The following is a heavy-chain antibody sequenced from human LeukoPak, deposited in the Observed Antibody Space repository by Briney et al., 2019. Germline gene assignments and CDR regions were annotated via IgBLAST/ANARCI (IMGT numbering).Heavy chain of an antibody. Sequence: ASVKVSCKASGYTFTGYYMHWVRQAPGQGLEWMGWINPNSGGTNYAQKFQGRVTMTRDTFISTAYMELSRLRSDDTAVYYCARGKAAAGTRWFDPWGQGTLVTVSS. D-gene: IGHD6-13*01. CDR1: GYTFTGYY. V-gene: IGHV1-2*02. CDR3: ARGKAAAGTRWFDP. CDR2: INPNSGGT. J-gene: IGHJ5*02.